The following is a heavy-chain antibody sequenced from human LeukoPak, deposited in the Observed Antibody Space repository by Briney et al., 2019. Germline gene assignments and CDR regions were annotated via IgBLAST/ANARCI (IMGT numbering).Heavy chain of an antibody. CDR2: IIPIFGTA. D-gene: IGHD3-9*01. CDR3: ASLPLLNY. CDR1: GYTFTCYG. J-gene: IGHJ4*02. V-gene: IGHV1-69*05. Sequence: SVKVSCKASGYTFTCYGISWVRQAPGQGLEWMGGIIPIFGTANYAQKFQGRVTMTRDMSTSTVYMELSSLRSEDTAVYYCASLPLLNYWGQGTLVTVSS.